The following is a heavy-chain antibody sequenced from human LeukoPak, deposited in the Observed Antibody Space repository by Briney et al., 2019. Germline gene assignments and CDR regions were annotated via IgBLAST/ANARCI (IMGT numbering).Heavy chain of an antibody. CDR1: GFTFSSYS. CDR3: ARDQGYSSAWYSRDGFDM. V-gene: IGHV3-48*01. D-gene: IGHD6-19*01. CDR2: ISSSSSTI. Sequence: PGRSLRLSCAASGFTFSSYSMNWVRQAPGKGLEWVSYISSSSSTIYYADSVKGRFTISRDNAKNSLYLQMNSLRAEDTAVYYCARDQGYSSAWYSRDGFDMWGQGTMVTVSS. J-gene: IGHJ3*02.